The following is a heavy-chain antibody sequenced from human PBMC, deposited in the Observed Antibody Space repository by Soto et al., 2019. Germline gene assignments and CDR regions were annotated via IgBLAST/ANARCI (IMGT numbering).Heavy chain of an antibody. CDR3: ARDLPVVAASRYYYYYGMDV. D-gene: IGHD2-15*01. V-gene: IGHV4-31*03. CDR2: TYYSGST. CDR1: GGSISSGGYY. J-gene: IGHJ6*02. Sequence: QVQLQESGPGLVKPSQTLSLTCTVSGGSISSGGYYWSWIRQHPGKGLEWIGYTYYSGSTYYKPSLKRRVTRSVDTSKNHFSLKLSSVTAADTAVYYCARDLPVVAASRYYYYYGMDVWGQGTTVTVSS.